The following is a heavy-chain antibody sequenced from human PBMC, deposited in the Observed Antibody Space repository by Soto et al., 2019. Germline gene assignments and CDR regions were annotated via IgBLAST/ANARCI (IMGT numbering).Heavy chain of an antibody. CDR2: IYYSGTT. CDR3: ARDRRYSYGPPSAFQI. Sequence: QVQLQESGPGLVKPSETLSLTCTVSGDSISSYYWSWIRQPPGKGLEWIGYIYYSGTTNYNPSLKNRVTISVDTSKNQVSLKLRSASAADTAVYYCARDRRYSYGPPSAFQIWGQGTRVTVSS. V-gene: IGHV4-59*01. D-gene: IGHD5-18*01. J-gene: IGHJ3*02. CDR1: GDSISSYY.